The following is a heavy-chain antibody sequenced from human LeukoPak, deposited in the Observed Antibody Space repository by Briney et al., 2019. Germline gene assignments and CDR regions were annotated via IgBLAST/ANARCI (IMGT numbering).Heavy chain of an antibody. J-gene: IGHJ5*02. CDR2: ISAYNGNT. CDR3: ARVSQWLADHWFDP. D-gene: IGHD6-19*01. V-gene: IGHV1-18*01. Sequence: ASVKVSCKASGYTFTSYGISWVRQAPGQGLEWMGWISAYNGNTNYAQKLQGRVTMTTDTSTSTAYVELRSLRSDDTAVYYCARVSQWLADHWFDPWGQGTLVTVSS. CDR1: GYTFTSYG.